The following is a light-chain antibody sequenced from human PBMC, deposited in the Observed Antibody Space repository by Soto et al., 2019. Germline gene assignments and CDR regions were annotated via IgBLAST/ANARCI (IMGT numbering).Light chain of an antibody. CDR3: AAWDDSLKGAV. J-gene: IGLJ7*01. CDR1: SSNIGSNT. CDR2: SNN. Sequence: QSVLTQPPSACGTPGQRVTISCCGSSSNIGSNTVNWYQQLPGTAPKLLIYSNNQRPSGVPDRFSGSKSGTSASLAISGLQSEDEADYYCAAWDDSLKGAVFGGGTQLTVL. V-gene: IGLV1-44*01.